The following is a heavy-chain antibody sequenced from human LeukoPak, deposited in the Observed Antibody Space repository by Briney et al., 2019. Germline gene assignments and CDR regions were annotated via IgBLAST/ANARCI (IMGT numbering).Heavy chain of an antibody. Sequence: GASVTVSCKASGYTFTVYYMHWVRQAPGQGLEWMGWMNPNSGNTGYAQKFQGRVTMTRNTSISTAYMELSSLRSEDTAVYYCAGCSGGSCNWGQGTLVTVSS. CDR3: AGCSGGSCN. CDR2: MNPNSGNT. J-gene: IGHJ4*02. D-gene: IGHD2-15*01. CDR1: GYTFTVYY. V-gene: IGHV1-8*02.